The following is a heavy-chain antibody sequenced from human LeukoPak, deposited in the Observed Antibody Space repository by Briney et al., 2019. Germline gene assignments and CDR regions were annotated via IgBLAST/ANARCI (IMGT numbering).Heavy chain of an antibody. Sequence: SVKVSCKASGGTFSSYAISWVRQAPGQGLEWMGGIIPIFGTANYAQKFQGRVTITADESTSTACMELSSLRSEDTAVYYCARGVVPAAMEDNWFDPWGQGTLVTVSS. CDR1: GGTFSSYA. CDR2: IIPIFGTA. V-gene: IGHV1-69*13. CDR3: ARGVVPAAMEDNWFDP. D-gene: IGHD2-2*01. J-gene: IGHJ5*02.